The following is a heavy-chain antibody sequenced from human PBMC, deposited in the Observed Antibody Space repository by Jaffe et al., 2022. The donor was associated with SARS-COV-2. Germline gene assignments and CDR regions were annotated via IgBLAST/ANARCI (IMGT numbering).Heavy chain of an antibody. J-gene: IGHJ4*02. V-gene: IGHV3-23*01. CDR1: GLTFSSYA. D-gene: IGHD3-3*01. Sequence: EVHLLESGGGLVQPGGSLRLSCAATGLTFSSYAMSWVRQAPGKGLEWVSVIGAGGYTTYYADSVKGRFTISRDDSKNTLYLQMNSLRAEDTAVYYCATGPRIDLWSGYYNDCWGQGTLVTVSS. CDR2: IGAGGYTT. CDR3: ATGPRIDLWSGYYNDC.